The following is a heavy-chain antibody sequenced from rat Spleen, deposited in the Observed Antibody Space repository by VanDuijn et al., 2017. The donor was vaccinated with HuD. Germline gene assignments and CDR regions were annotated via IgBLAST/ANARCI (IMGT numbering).Heavy chain of an antibody. V-gene: IGHV3-3*01. CDR3: ARSDGTHYYLPFAD. Sequence: EVQFQESGPGLVKPSQSLSLTCSVTGYSITSSYRWNWIRKFPGNRLEWMGYINSAGSTNYKPSLKSRISISRDASKNQFFLQVDSVTTEDTATYDCARSDGTHYYLPFADWGQGTLVTVSS. J-gene: IGHJ3*01. D-gene: IGHD1-12*02. CDR2: INSAGST. CDR1: GYSITSSYR.